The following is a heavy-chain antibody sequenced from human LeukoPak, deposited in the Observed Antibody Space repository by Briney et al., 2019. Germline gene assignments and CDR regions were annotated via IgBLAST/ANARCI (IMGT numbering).Heavy chain of an antibody. CDR1: GFKFSNYW. Sequence: GESLKISCEGSGFKFSNYWIAWVRQMPGKGLEWVGFIYPGDSESRYSPSFEGQVTISADKSISTAYLQWSSLKASDTAMYYCARHRNVLRFLEWSRDLSYFDYWGQGTLVTVSS. J-gene: IGHJ4*02. D-gene: IGHD3-3*01. V-gene: IGHV5-51*01. CDR3: ARHRNVLRFLEWSRDLSYFDY. CDR2: IYPGDSES.